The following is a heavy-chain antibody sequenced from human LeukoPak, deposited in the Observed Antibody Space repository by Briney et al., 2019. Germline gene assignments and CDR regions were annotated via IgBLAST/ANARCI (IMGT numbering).Heavy chain of an antibody. J-gene: IGHJ6*03. CDR3: ARAGYSYGYGYYYMDV. V-gene: IGHV4-34*01. CDR2: INHSGST. CDR1: GGSFSGYY. D-gene: IGHD5-18*01. Sequence: SETLSLTCAVYGGSFSGYYWSWIRQPPGKGLEWIGEINHSGSTNYNPSLKSRVTISVDTSENQFSLKLTSVPPGDTAVYYCARAGYSYGYGYYYMDVWGKGTTVTVSS.